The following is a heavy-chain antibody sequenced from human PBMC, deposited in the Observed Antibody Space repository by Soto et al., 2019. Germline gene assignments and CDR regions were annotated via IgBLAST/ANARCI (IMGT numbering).Heavy chain of an antibody. Sequence: SETLSLTCTVSGGSISGYYWSWIRQPPGKGLEWIGYIYYSGSTNYSPSLKSRVTISVDTSKNQFSLKLSSVTAADTAVYYCARHRVEGRYYYYMDVWGKGTTVTVSS. CDR3: ARHRVEGRYYYYMDV. CDR1: GGSISGYY. V-gene: IGHV4-59*08. D-gene: IGHD1-26*01. J-gene: IGHJ6*03. CDR2: IYYSGST.